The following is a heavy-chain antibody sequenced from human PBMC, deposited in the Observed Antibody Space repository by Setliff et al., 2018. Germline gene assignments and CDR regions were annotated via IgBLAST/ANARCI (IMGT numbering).Heavy chain of an antibody. V-gene: IGHV4-30-2*01. CDR2: IYHSGST. CDR3: ARGHSRSWYGCFDY. D-gene: IGHD6-13*01. CDR1: GGSISSGGYS. J-gene: IGHJ4*02. Sequence: SETLSLTCAVSGGSISSGGYSWSWIRQPRGKGLEWIGYIYHSGSTYYNPALKSRVTISVDRSKNQFFLKLSSVTAADTAVYYCARGHSRSWYGCFDYWGQGTLVTVSS.